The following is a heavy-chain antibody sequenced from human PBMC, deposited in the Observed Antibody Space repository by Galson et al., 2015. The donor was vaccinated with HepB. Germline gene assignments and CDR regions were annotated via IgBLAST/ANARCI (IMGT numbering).Heavy chain of an antibody. CDR2: INPNSGGT. CDR3: ARDSYLGRATGIIDP. Sequence: SVKVSCKASGYTFTGYYMHWVRQAPGQGLEWMGWINPNSGGTNYAQKFQGRVTMTRDTSISTAYMELSRLRSDDTAVYYCARDSYLGRATGIIDPWGQGTLVTVSS. V-gene: IGHV1-2*02. J-gene: IGHJ5*02. CDR1: GYTFTGYY. D-gene: IGHD6-13*01.